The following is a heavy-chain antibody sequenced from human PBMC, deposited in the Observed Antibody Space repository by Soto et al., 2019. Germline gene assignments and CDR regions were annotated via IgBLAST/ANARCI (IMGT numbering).Heavy chain of an antibody. Sequence: QVQLVESGGGVVQPGRSLRLSCAASGFTFTNFGLHWVRQAPDKGLEWVAVLLYNGYTQYYADSVKGRFTISGDNSKNTLYLQMDSLQPEDTAVYYCARAPNVSSWPYYFDSWGLGTLVAVSS. CDR1: GFTFTNFG. CDR2: LLYNGYTQ. CDR3: ARAPNVSSWPYYFDS. V-gene: IGHV3-30*04. J-gene: IGHJ4*02. D-gene: IGHD6-13*01.